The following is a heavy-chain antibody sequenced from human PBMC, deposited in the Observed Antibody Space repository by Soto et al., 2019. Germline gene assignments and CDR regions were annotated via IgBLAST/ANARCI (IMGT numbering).Heavy chain of an antibody. CDR2: INPGSVTR. V-gene: IGHV3-48*02. CDR1: GLTFTTYN. Sequence: GGSLRLSCAVSGLTFTTYNFNWVRQAPGKGLEWISFINPGSVTRHYADSVKGRFTISRDNAKNSLYLQMNSLTDADTAVYYCVREWKGNSYAYFYWGQATLVTVSS. J-gene: IGHJ4*02. CDR3: VREWKGNSYAYFY. D-gene: IGHD3-16*01.